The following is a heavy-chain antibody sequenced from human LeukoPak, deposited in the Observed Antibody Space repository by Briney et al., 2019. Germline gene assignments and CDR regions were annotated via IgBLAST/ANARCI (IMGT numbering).Heavy chain of an antibody. CDR3: ARRAGWQQLAFFDY. Sequence: PSETLSLTCTVSGGSISSGGYYWGWIRQHPGKGLEWIGYIYYSGSTYYNPSLKSRVTISVDTSKNQFSLKLSSVTAADTAVYYCARRAGWQQLAFFDYWGQGTLVTVSS. CDR1: GGSISSGGYY. J-gene: IGHJ4*02. V-gene: IGHV4-31*03. D-gene: IGHD6-13*01. CDR2: IYYSGST.